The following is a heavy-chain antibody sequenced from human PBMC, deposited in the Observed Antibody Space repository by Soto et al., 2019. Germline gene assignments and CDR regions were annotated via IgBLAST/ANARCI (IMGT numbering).Heavy chain of an antibody. CDR3: ARDRRRTVQWLGTEHGMDV. V-gene: IGHV1-2*04. Sequence: QVQLVQSGAEVKKPGASVKVSCKASGYTFTGYYMHWVRQAPGQGLEWMGWINPNSGGTNYAQKFQGWVTMTRDTSISTAYMELSRLRSDDTAVYYCARDRRRTVQWLGTEHGMDVWGQGTTVTVSS. D-gene: IGHD6-19*01. CDR1: GYTFTGYY. J-gene: IGHJ6*02. CDR2: INPNSGGT.